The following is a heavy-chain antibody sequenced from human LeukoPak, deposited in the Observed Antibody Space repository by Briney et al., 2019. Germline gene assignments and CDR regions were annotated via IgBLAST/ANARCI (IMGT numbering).Heavy chain of an antibody. CDR3: ARESIAAAEDY. D-gene: IGHD6-13*01. CDR2: INSDGSST. CDR1: GFTFSNYW. Sequence: GGSLRLSCAASGFTFSNYWMHWVRQAPGKGLVWVSRINSDGSSTTYADSVKGRFTISRDNAKNTLYLQMNSLRAEDTAVYYCARESIAAAEDYWGQGTLVTVSS. J-gene: IGHJ4*02. V-gene: IGHV3-74*01.